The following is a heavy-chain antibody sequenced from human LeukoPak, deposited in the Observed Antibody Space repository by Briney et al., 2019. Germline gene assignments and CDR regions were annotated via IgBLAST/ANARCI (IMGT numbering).Heavy chain of an antibody. CDR1: GGSISSGSYY. V-gene: IGHV4-61*02. Sequence: PSETLSLTCTVSGGSISSGSYYWSWIRQPAGKGLEWIGRIYTSGSTNYNPSLKSRVTISVDTSKNQFSLKLSSVTAADTAVYYCARAYYDFWSGYGYYYMDVWGKGTTVTVSS. CDR3: ARAYYDFWSGYGYYYMDV. CDR2: IYTSGST. D-gene: IGHD3-3*01. J-gene: IGHJ6*03.